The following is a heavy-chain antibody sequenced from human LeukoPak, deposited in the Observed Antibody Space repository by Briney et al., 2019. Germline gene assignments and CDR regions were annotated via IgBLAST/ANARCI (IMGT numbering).Heavy chain of an antibody. CDR2: ISYDGSNK. D-gene: IGHD3-3*01. J-gene: IGHJ6*02. CDR1: GFTFSSYG. V-gene: IGHV3-30*03. Sequence: PGGSLRLSCAASGFTFSSYGMHWVRQAPGKGLECVAVISYDGSNKYYADSVKGRFTISRDNSKNTLYLQMNSLRAEDTAVYYCARQTYYDFWSGYSLYYYYYGMDVWGQETTVTVSS. CDR3: ARQTYYDFWSGYSLYYYYYGMDV.